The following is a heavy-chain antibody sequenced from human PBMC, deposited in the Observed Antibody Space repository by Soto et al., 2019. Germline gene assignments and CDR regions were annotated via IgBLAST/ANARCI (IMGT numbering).Heavy chain of an antibody. CDR2: IKSKTDGGAT. J-gene: IGHJ6*02. V-gene: IGHV3-15*07. CDR3: TTDEGYCFYDSYYSYYDMVV. Sequence: PGGSLRLSCAASGFTSSNAWMNWVRQAPGKGLEWVGRIKSKTDGGATDYAAPVKGRFTISRDDSKNTLYLQMNSLKTEDTAVYYCTTDEGYCFYDSYYSYYDMVVRRQGITVSVSS. CDR1: GFTSSNAW. D-gene: IGHD2-15*01.